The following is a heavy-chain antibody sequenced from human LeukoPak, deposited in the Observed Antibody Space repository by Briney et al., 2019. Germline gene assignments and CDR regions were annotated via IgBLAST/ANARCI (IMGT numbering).Heavy chain of an antibody. J-gene: IGHJ4*02. Sequence: ASVKVSCKASGGTFSSYAISWVRQAPGQGLEWMGRIIPIFGIANYAQKFQGRVTITADKSTSTAYMELSSLRSEDTAVYYCARDDSSGYYSTQGYYFDYRGQGTLVTVSS. CDR1: GGTFSSYA. V-gene: IGHV1-69*04. D-gene: IGHD3-22*01. CDR3: ARDDSSGYYSTQGYYFDY. CDR2: IIPIFGIA.